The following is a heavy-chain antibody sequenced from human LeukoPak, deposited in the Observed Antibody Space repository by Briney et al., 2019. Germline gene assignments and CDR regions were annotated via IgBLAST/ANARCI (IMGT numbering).Heavy chain of an antibody. V-gene: IGHV1-18*04. CDR2: ISAYNGNT. CDR3: AREREDIVVVPAALDAFDI. J-gene: IGHJ3*02. D-gene: IGHD2-2*01. Sequence: ASVKVSCKASGYTFTSYGISWVRQAPGQGLEWMGWISAYNGNTNYAQKLQGRVTMTTDTSTSTAYMELRSLRSDDTAVYYRAREREDIVVVPAALDAFDIWGQGTMVTVSS. CDR1: GYTFTSYG.